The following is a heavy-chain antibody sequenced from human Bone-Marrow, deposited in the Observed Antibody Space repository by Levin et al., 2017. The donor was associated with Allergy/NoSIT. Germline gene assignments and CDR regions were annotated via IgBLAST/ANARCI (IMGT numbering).Heavy chain of an antibody. D-gene: IGHD6-19*01. Sequence: ASVKVSCKASGGTFSSYAISWVRQAPGQGLEWMGGIIPIFGTANYAQKFQGRVTITADESTSTAYMELSSLRSEDTAVCYCASQLVAGPVSYFDYWGQGTLVTVSS. J-gene: IGHJ4*02. V-gene: IGHV1-69*13. CDR1: GGTFSSYA. CDR3: ASQLVAGPVSYFDY. CDR2: IIPIFGTA.